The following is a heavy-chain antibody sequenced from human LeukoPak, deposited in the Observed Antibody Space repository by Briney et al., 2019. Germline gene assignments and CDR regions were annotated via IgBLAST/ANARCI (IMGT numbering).Heavy chain of an antibody. V-gene: IGHV1-24*01. Sequence: ASAKVSCKVTGHTLTYLSMHWVRQAPGKGLEWMGGFDPEEGETTYAQKFQARVTMTEDTSADTVYMELNSLESDDTAVYYCATNSGSYFLYWGQGTLVTVSS. D-gene: IGHD1-26*01. J-gene: IGHJ4*02. CDR2: FDPEEGET. CDR1: GHTLTYLS. CDR3: ATNSGSYFLY.